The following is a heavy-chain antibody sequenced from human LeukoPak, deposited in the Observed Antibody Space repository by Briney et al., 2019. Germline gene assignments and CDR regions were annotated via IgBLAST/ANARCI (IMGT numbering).Heavy chain of an antibody. CDR3: ARTFSGSYYHYGMDV. Sequence: PSETLSLTCTVSGGSISSYYWSWIRQPPGKGLEWIGYIYYSGSTNYNPSLKSRVTISVDTSKNHFSLKLSSVTAADTAVYYCARTFSGSYYHYGMDVWGQGTTVTVSS. J-gene: IGHJ6*02. V-gene: IGHV4-59*01. CDR2: IYYSGST. D-gene: IGHD1-26*01. CDR1: GGSISSYY.